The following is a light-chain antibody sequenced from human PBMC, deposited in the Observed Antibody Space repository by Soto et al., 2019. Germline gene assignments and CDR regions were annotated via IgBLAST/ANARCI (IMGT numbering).Light chain of an antibody. V-gene: IGKV3-15*01. CDR2: GAS. Sequence: EIVMTQSPATLSVSPGERATLSCRASQSVSSNLAWYQQKPAQAPRLLIYGASTTATGIPARFSGSGSGTEFTLTIGSLQSEDFALYYCQQYNNWPHTFGQGTKVEIK. CDR1: QSVSSN. CDR3: QQYNNWPHT. J-gene: IGKJ1*01.